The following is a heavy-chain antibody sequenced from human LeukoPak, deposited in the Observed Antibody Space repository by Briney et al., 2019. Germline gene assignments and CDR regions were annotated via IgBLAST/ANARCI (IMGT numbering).Heavy chain of an antibody. CDR2: SYHSGST. J-gene: IGHJ3*02. Sequence: SETLSLTCAVSGGSITSSKWWTWVRQPPGKGLEWIGESYHSGSTNYNPSLKSRVTISVDKSKKQFSLKLSSVTAADTAVYYCAREYSSSSGRRAFDIWGQGTMVTVSS. CDR3: AREYSSSSGRRAFDI. D-gene: IGHD6-6*01. CDR1: GGSITSSKW. V-gene: IGHV4-4*02.